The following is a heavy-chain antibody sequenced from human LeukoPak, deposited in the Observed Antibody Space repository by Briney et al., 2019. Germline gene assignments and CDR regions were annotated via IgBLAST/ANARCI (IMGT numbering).Heavy chain of an antibody. CDR1: GFTFSSYA. J-gene: IGHJ4*02. CDR2: ISGSGGST. CDR3: AKDGFLEWNYFDY. D-gene: IGHD3-3*01. Sequence: GRSLRLSCAASGFTFSSYAMSWVRQAPGKGLEWVSAISGSGGSTYYADSVKGRFTISRDNSKNTLYLQMNSLRAEDTAVYYCAKDGFLEWNYFDYWGQGTLVTVSS. V-gene: IGHV3-23*01.